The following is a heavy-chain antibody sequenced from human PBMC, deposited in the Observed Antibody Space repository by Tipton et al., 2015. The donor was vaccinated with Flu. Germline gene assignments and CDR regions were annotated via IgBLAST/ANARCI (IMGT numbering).Heavy chain of an antibody. Sequence: SLRLSCAASGFTFSSYSMNWVRQAPGKGLEWVSSISSSSSYIYYADSVKGRFTISRDNAKNSLYLQMNSLRAEDTAVYYCAREKRVATQSFDYWGQGTLVTVSS. V-gene: IGHV3-21*01. J-gene: IGHJ4*02. D-gene: IGHD5-12*01. CDR2: ISSSSSYI. CDR3: AREKRVATQSFDY. CDR1: GFTFSSYS.